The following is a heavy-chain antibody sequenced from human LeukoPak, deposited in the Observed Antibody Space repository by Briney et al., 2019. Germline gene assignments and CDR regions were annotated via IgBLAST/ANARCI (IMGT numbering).Heavy chain of an antibody. J-gene: IGHJ6*02. CDR3: ARGDSSSRGYYYCYGMDV. V-gene: IGHV1-46*01. D-gene: IGHD6-13*01. CDR2: INPSGGST. CDR1: GYTFTSYY. Sequence: VASVKVSCKASGYTFTSYYMHWVRQAPGQGLEWMGIINPSGGSTSYAQKFQGRVTMTRDTSTSTVYMELSSLRSEDTAVYYCARGDSSSRGYYYCYGMDVWGQGTTVTVSS.